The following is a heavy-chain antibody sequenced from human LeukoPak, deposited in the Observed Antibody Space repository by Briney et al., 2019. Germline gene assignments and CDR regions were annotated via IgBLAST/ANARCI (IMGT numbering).Heavy chain of an antibody. CDR2: ISNDGSAT. J-gene: IGHJ4*02. D-gene: IGHD5-24*01. CDR1: GFTFGPYW. CDR3: ARITGGYNLVDY. V-gene: IGHV3-74*01. Sequence: GGSLRLSCAGSGFTFGPYWMQWVRQAPGEGLVWVSRISNDGSATLYADSVKGRFTISRDSAKNTLYLQMNSLRVEDTAVYYCARITGGYNLVDYWGQGTLVTVSS.